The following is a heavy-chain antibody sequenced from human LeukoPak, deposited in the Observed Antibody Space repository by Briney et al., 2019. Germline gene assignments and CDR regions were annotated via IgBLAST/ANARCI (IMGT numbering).Heavy chain of an antibody. V-gene: IGHV4-39*07. CDR3: ARGQRYYYGSGSYYPGFDY. CDR2: IYYSGDT. CDR1: GGSIGSGDSY. Sequence: PSETLSLTCTISGGSIGSGDSYWGWIRQPPGKRLEWIGSIYYSGDTYYNPSLKNRVIISVDTSDNHFSLRLSSVTAADTAVYYCARGQRYYYGSGSYYPGFDYWGQGTLVTVSS. J-gene: IGHJ4*02. D-gene: IGHD3-10*01.